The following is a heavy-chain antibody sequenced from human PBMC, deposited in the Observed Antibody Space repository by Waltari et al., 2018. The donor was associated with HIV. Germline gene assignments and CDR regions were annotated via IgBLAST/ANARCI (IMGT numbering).Heavy chain of an antibody. Sequence: QVQLVQSGTEVKEPGASLKVSCKASGYPFSDNDINWVRQAPGQGLEWMGWMNPKTGNTGFAQTLQCIVILTRDASMNTAYMELNNLTAGDMAVYYCARQGAGDYGDYLFDYWGQGTLLTVSS. D-gene: IGHD4-17*01. CDR3: ARQGAGDYGDYLFDY. CDR2: MNPKTGNT. CDR1: GYPFSDND. J-gene: IGHJ4*02. V-gene: IGHV1-8*01.